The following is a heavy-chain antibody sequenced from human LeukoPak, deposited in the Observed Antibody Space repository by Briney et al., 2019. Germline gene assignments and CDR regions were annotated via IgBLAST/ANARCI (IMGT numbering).Heavy chain of an antibody. D-gene: IGHD6-25*01. CDR3: ARGGFSGSFYKFS. J-gene: IGHJ4*02. CDR2: ISKDGSIT. V-gene: IGHV3-74*01. CDR1: GFTFTDSW. Sequence: GGSLRLSCVASGFTFTDSWMHWIRHAPGKGPEWLSRISKDGSITVYADSAKGRFTVSRDYAKNFVYLEVTSLRREDTAVYYCARGGFSGSFYKFSWGQGTLVTVAS.